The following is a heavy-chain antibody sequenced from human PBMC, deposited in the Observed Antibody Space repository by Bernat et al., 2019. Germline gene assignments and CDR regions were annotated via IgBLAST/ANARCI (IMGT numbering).Heavy chain of an antibody. Sequence: EVQLVESGGGLVQPGGSLRLSCAASGFTFSSYSMNWVRQAPGKGLEWVSYISSSSSTIYYADSVKGRFTISRDNAKNSLYLQMNSLRDEDTAVYYCARGSYGDYQSYWYFDLWGRGTLVTVSS. V-gene: IGHV3-48*02. D-gene: IGHD4-17*01. CDR2: ISSSSSTI. J-gene: IGHJ2*01. CDR3: ARGSYGDYQSYWYFDL. CDR1: GFTFSSYS.